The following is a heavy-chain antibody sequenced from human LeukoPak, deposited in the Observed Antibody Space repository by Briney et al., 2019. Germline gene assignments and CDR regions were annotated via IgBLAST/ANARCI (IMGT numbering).Heavy chain of an antibody. Sequence: SVKVSCKASGFTFSTSGMQWVRQARGQRLEWIGWIVVGSGKTDYAQKFQERVTITRDMSTSTGHMELSSLRSEDTAVYYCAADLPNYYDRRYFQHWGQGTLVTVSS. CDR2: IVVGSGKT. D-gene: IGHD3-22*01. V-gene: IGHV1-58*02. CDR1: GFTFSTSG. CDR3: AADLPNYYDRRYFQH. J-gene: IGHJ1*01.